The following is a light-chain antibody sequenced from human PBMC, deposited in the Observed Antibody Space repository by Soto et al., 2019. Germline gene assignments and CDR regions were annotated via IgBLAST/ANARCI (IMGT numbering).Light chain of an antibody. V-gene: IGKV4-1*01. CDR3: QQYCSTPFT. Sequence: DIVMTQSPDSLAVSLGERATINCKSSQSVLYSSNNKNYLGWYQQKQGQPPKLLIYWASTRESGVPDRFSASGSGTDFTLTISSLQAEDVAVYYCQQYCSTPFTFGPGTKVDIK. CDR2: WAS. J-gene: IGKJ3*01. CDR1: QSVLYSSNNKNY.